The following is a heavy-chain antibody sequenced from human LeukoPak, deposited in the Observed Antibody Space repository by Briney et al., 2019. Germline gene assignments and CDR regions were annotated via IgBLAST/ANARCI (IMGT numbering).Heavy chain of an antibody. CDR2: IKSKNVGETT. D-gene: IGHD4-23*01. CDR1: GLTFDNAW. J-gene: IGHJ4*02. V-gene: IGHV3-15*01. Sequence: GGSLRLSCVVSGLTFDNAWMSWVRQAPRQELEWVGRIKSKNVGETTEYAAPVQGRFTISRDDSKNTVYLQMSNLKTEDTAVYYCTTGPGNSGYWGQGTLVTVSS. CDR3: TTGPGNSGY.